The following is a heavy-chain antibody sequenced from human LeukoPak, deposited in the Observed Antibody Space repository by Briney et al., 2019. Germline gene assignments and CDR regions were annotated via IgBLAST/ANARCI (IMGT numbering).Heavy chain of an antibody. J-gene: IGHJ4*02. D-gene: IGHD6-19*01. CDR3: ARALSGCVLCFDY. V-gene: IGHV1-2*02. Sequence: ASVKVSCKASGYSFTDYFIHWVRQAPGQGLEWMGWINPNSGGTNHAQKFQGRVTMTRDTSISTAYMELNSLRSEDTAVYYCARALSGCVLCFDYWGQGTLVTVSS. CDR2: INPNSGGT. CDR1: GYSFTDYF.